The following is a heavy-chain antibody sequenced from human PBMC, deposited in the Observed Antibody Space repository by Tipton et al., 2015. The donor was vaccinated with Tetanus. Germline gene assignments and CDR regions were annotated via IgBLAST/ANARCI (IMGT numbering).Heavy chain of an antibody. CDR1: GPTFSSSA. V-gene: IGHV1-58*01. CDR3: ARDSTITPRPPWFDP. D-gene: IGHD1-20*01. CDR2: TVIGSDKT. Sequence: SGPEVKKPGTSVKVSCKALGPTFSSSAAQWVRQARGQGLEWIGWTVIGSDKTKYAQKFRDRVTITRDTSTSTAYMELSSLTSDDTAVYYCARDSTITPRPPWFDPWGQGTLVTVSS. J-gene: IGHJ5*02.